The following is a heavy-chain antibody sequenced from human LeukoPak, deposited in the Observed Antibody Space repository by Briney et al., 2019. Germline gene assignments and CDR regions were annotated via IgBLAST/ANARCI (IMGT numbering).Heavy chain of an antibody. CDR3: ARARSGKQQLERGLYYYYYMDV. J-gene: IGHJ6*03. Sequence: SETLSLTCTVSGGSISSSTYYWGWIRQPPGTGLEWIGSIYYSGSTYYNPSLKSRVTISVDTSKNQFSLKLSSVTAADTAVYYCARARSGKQQLERGLYYYYYMDVWGKGTTVTVSS. D-gene: IGHD6-13*01. V-gene: IGHV4-39*07. CDR2: IYYSGST. CDR1: GGSISSSTYY.